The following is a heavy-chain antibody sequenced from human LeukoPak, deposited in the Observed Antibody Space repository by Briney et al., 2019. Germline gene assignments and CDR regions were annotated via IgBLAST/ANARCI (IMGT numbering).Heavy chain of an antibody. Sequence: GKSLRLSCAASGFTFSSYGMPWVRQAPGKGLEWVAVIWYDGINKDYLDSVKGRFTISRDNSKNMLYLQMNSLRAEDTAVYYCARRADYYDSSGYYVNWFDPWGQGTLVTVSS. CDR1: GFTFSSYG. V-gene: IGHV3-33*01. CDR3: ARRADYYDSSGYYVNWFDP. CDR2: IWYDGINK. D-gene: IGHD3-22*01. J-gene: IGHJ5*02.